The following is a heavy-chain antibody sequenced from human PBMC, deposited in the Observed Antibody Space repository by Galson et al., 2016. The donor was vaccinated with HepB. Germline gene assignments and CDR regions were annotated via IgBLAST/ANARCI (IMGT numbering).Heavy chain of an antibody. CDR2: IFHSDST. Sequence: ETLSLTCTVSGVSIYSGSYYWSWIRQPPGKGLEWIGYIFHSDSTNYNPSLESRVTISVDASKNQFSLKLNSVTAADTAVYYCASLVTRRYFDYWGQGTLVTVSS. J-gene: IGHJ4*02. CDR1: GVSIYSGSYY. CDR3: ASLVTRRYFDY. D-gene: IGHD2-21*02. V-gene: IGHV4-61*01.